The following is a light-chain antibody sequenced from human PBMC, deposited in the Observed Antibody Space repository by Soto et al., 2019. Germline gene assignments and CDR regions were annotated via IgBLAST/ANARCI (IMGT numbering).Light chain of an antibody. V-gene: IGKV3-11*01. Sequence: EIVLTQSPATLSLSPGERATLSCRASQSVSSYLAWYQQKPGQAPRLLIYDASNRATGTPARFSGSGSGTDFTLTIIGLEPDDFALYYCQQRSDWPSTLGGGTKVQIK. CDR3: QQRSDWPST. CDR1: QSVSSY. J-gene: IGKJ4*01. CDR2: DAS.